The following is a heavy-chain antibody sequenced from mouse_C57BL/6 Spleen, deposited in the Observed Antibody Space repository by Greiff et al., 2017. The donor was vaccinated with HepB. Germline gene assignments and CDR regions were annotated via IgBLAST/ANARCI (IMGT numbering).Heavy chain of an antibody. V-gene: IGHV3-6*01. CDR3: ARVTTVKGYYFDY. D-gene: IGHD1-1*01. Sequence: EVQLQESGPGLVKPSQSLSLTCSVTGYSITSGYYWNWIRQFPGNKLEWMGYISYDGSNNYNPSLKNRISITRDPSKNQFFLKLNSVTTEDTATYYCARVTTVKGYYFDYWGQGTTLTVSS. J-gene: IGHJ2*01. CDR1: GYSITSGYY. CDR2: ISYDGSN.